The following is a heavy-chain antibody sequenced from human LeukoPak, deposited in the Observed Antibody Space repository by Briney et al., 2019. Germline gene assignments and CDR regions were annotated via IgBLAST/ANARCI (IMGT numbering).Heavy chain of an antibody. D-gene: IGHD5-24*01. J-gene: IGHJ4*02. CDR1: GFAVSSKY. CDR3: ARDAETSLAN. Sequence: PGGSLRLSCAASGFAVSSKYMNWVRQAPGKGLEWVTVIYLDGRADYADSVKGSLTISSDNSKNTVYLQMNSLKDEDTAVYYCARDAETSLANWGQGTLVTVSP. V-gene: IGHV3-66*01. CDR2: IYLDGRA.